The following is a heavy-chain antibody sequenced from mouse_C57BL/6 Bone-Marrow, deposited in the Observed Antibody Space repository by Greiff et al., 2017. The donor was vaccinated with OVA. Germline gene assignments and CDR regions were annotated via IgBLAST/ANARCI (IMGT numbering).Heavy chain of an antibody. D-gene: IGHD2-4*01. CDR1: GYSITSGYY. CDR3: ARGDDYPWFAY. J-gene: IGHJ3*01. Sequence: EVQRVESGPGLVKPSQSLSLTCSVTGYSITSGYYWNWIRQFPGNKLEWMGYISYDGSNNYNPSLKNRISITRDTSKNQFFLKLNSVTTEDTATYYCARGDDYPWFAYWGQGTLVTVSA. CDR2: ISYDGSN. V-gene: IGHV3-6*01.